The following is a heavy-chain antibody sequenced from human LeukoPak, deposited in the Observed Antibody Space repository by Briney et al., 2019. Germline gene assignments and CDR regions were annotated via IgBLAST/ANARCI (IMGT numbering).Heavy chain of an antibody. V-gene: IGHV3-43D*03. Sequence: PGGSLRLSCAASGFTFDDYAMHWVRQAPGKGLEWVSLISWDGGSTYYADSVKGRFTISRDNSKNSLYLQMNSLRAEDTALYYCAKNVGAYYYYGMDVWGQGTTVTVSS. J-gene: IGHJ6*02. CDR2: ISWDGGST. CDR1: GFTFDDYA. D-gene: IGHD1-26*01. CDR3: AKNVGAYYYYGMDV.